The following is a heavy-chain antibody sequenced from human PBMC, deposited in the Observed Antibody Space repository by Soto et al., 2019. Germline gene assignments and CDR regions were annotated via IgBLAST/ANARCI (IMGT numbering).Heavy chain of an antibody. CDR1: GGSISSSNW. Sequence: SETLSLTCAVSGGSISSSNWWTWVRQPPGKGLEWIGEIYHIGSTNYNPSLKSQVTISVDKSKNQFSLNLSSVTAADTAVYYCARVSVSGTYSDYWGQGTLVTVSS. J-gene: IGHJ4*02. CDR2: IYHIGST. D-gene: IGHD6-19*01. CDR3: ARVSVSGTYSDY. V-gene: IGHV4-4*02.